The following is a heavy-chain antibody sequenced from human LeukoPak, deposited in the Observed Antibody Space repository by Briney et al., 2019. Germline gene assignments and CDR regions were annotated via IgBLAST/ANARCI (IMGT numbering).Heavy chain of an antibody. J-gene: IGHJ5*02. CDR3: ARTGVIAAAGYWFDP. CDR1: GGSISSYY. V-gene: IGHV4-59*01. CDR2: IYYSGST. Sequence: SETLSLTCTVSGGSISSYYWSWIRQPPGKGLEWIGYIYYSGSTNYNPSLKSRVTISVDTSKNQFSPKLSSVTAADTAVYYCARTGVIAAAGYWFDPWGQGTLVTVSS. D-gene: IGHD6-13*01.